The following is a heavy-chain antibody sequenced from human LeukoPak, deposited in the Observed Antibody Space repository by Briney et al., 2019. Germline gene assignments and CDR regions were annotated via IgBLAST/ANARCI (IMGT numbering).Heavy chain of an antibody. CDR2: ISAYNGNT. Sequence: ASVKVSCKASGYTFTSYGISWVRQAPGQGLEWIGWISAYNGNTNYAQKLQGRVTMTTDTSTSTAYMELRSLRSDDTAVYYCATGQAVAGALDIWGQGTMVTVSS. V-gene: IGHV1-18*01. D-gene: IGHD6-19*01. CDR3: ATGQAVAGALDI. J-gene: IGHJ3*02. CDR1: GYTFTSYG.